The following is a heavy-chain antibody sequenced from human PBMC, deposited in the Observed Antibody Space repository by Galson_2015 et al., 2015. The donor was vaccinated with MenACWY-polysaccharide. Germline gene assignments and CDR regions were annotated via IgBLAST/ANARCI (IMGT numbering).Heavy chain of an antibody. CDR2: ISGSGGST. J-gene: IGHJ4*02. CDR3: AKDSNDFWSGYRSFDY. V-gene: IGHV3-23*01. Sequence: SLRLSCAASGFTFNNYAMSWVRQAPGKGLEWVAVISGSGGSTYYADSVKGRFTISRDNSKNTLYLQMNSLRVEDTAVYYCAKDSNDFWSGYRSFDYWGQGTLVTVSS. D-gene: IGHD3-3*01. CDR1: GFTFNNYA.